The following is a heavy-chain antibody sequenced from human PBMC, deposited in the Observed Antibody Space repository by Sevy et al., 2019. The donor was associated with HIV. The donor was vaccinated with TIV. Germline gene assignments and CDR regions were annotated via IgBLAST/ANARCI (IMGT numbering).Heavy chain of an antibody. J-gene: IGHJ4*02. Sequence: LSLTCTMSGGSITSLYWNWIRQPPGKGLEWIANIYYNGHINYNPSLKSRVTLSLDTSKNQFSLRLSSVTAADTAMYYCAGENAWGRGYSWGQGTLVTVSS. CDR1: GGSITSLY. CDR2: IYYNGHI. CDR3: AGENAWGRGYS. V-gene: IGHV4-59*08. D-gene: IGHD1-26*01.